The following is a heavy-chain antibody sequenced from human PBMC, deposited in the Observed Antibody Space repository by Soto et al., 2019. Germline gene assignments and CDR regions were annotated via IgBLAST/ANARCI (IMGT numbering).Heavy chain of an antibody. V-gene: IGHV3-7*01. CDR2: IKQDGSEK. D-gene: IGHD5-18*01. CDR1: GFTFSSYW. CDR3: AREKVDTVMAAQFYYYYYYYMDV. J-gene: IGHJ6*03. Sequence: PGGSLRLSCAASGFTFSSYWMSWVRQAPGKGLEWVANIKQDGSEKYYVDSVKGRFTISRDNAKNSLYLQMNSLRAEDTAVYYCAREKVDTVMAAQFYYYYYYYMDVWGKGTTVTVSS.